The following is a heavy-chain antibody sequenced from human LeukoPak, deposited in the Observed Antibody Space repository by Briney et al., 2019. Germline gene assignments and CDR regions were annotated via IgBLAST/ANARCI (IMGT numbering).Heavy chain of an antibody. V-gene: IGHV1-2*02. CDR2: INPNSGGT. D-gene: IGHD2-2*01. CDR1: GYTFTGYY. Sequence: ASVKVSCKASGYTFTGYYVHWVRQAPGQGLEWMGWINPNSGGTNYAQKFQGRVTMTRDTSISTAYMELSRLRSDDTAVYYCAGRHAYCSSTSCYFGYGDYGRVLDIWGQGTMVTVSS. J-gene: IGHJ3*02. CDR3: AGRHAYCSSTSCYFGYGDYGRVLDI.